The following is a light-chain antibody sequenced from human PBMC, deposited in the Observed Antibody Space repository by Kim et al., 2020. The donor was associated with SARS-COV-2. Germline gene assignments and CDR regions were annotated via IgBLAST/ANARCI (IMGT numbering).Light chain of an antibody. V-gene: IGKV1-33*01. CDR1: QDISNY. CDR3: LHYDNLPIT. Sequence: SASIGDRVTITCQASQDISNYLKWYQHKPGKAPKLLIYDASNLETWVPSRFSGSRSGTHFTFTISSLQPEDIATYYCLHYDNLPITFGQGTKLEI. CDR2: DAS. J-gene: IGKJ2*01.